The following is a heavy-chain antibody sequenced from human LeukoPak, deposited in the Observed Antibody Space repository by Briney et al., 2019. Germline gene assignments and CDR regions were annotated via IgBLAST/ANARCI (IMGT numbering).Heavy chain of an antibody. CDR2: INPNSGGT. CDR1: GYTFTGYY. CDR3: AREYSSGIPEY. Sequence: ASVKVSCKASGYTFTGYYMHWVRQAPGQGLEWMGRINPNSGGTNYAQKFQGRVTMTRDTSISTAYMELSRLRSDDAAVYYCAREYSSGIPEYWGQGTLVTVSS. D-gene: IGHD6-19*01. V-gene: IGHV1-2*06. J-gene: IGHJ4*02.